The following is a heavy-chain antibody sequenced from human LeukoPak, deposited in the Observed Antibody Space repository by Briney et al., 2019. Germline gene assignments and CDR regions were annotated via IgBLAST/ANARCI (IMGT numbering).Heavy chain of an antibody. CDR2: IDPSDSYT. V-gene: IGHV5-10-1*01. D-gene: IGHD3-22*01. J-gene: IGHJ6*02. Sequence: GESLKISCKGSGYSFTSYWISWVRQMPGKGLEWMGRIDPSDSYTNYSPSFQGHVTISADKSISTAYLQWSSLKASDTAMYYCARHVNYDPTLHGSHYGMDVWGQGTTVTVSS. CDR1: GYSFTSYW. CDR3: ARHVNYDPTLHGSHYGMDV.